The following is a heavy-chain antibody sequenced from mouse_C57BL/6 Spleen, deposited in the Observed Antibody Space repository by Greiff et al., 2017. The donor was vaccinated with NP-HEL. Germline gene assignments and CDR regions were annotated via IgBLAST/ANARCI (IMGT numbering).Heavy chain of an antibody. D-gene: IGHD1-1*01. Sequence: DVHLVESGGGLVQPGGSMKLSCVASGFTFSNYWMNWVRQSPEKGLEWVAQIRLKSDNYATHYAESVKGRFTISRDDSKSSVYLQMNNLRAEDTGIYYCTGGYGSSFAYWGQGTLVTVSA. CDR2: IRLKSDNYAT. V-gene: IGHV6-3*01. CDR3: TGGYGSSFAY. J-gene: IGHJ3*01. CDR1: GFTFSNYW.